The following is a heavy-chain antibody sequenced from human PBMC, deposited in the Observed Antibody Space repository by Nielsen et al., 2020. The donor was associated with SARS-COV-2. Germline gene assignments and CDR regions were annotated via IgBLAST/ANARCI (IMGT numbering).Heavy chain of an antibody. Sequence: SETLSLTCAVYGGSFSGYYWSWIRQPPGKGLEWIGEINHSGSTNYNPSLKSRVTISVDTSKSQFSLKLSSVTAADTAVYYCARGTTMVRGVIIVIPNYYYYYGMDVWGQGTTVTVSS. CDR1: GGSFSGYY. J-gene: IGHJ6*02. CDR3: ARGTTMVRGVIIVIPNYYYYYGMDV. V-gene: IGHV4-34*01. CDR2: INHSGST. D-gene: IGHD3-10*01.